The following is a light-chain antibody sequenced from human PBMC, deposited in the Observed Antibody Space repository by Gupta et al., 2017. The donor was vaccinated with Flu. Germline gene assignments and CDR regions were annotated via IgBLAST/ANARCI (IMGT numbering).Light chain of an antibody. CDR2: LGS. Sequence: DIVMTQSPLSLPVTPGEPASISCRSSQSLLHSNGYNYLDWYLQKPGQSPQLLIYLGSNRASGVPDRFSGSGSGTEFTLNISRVEAEDVGVYYCMQALKSPVTFGQGTRLEIK. V-gene: IGKV2-28*01. CDR3: MQALKSPVT. J-gene: IGKJ5*01. CDR1: QSLLHSNGYNY.